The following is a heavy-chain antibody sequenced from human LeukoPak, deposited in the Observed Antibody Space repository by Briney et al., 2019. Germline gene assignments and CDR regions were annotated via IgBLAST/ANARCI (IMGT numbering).Heavy chain of an antibody. D-gene: IGHD3-16*01. J-gene: IGHJ6*03. Sequence: GGSLRLSCAAAGFTFSSYAMRWVRQAPGKGRKWVSTINDNGDGTYYADSVKGRFTISRDNFYNTVSLQMNSLRDEDTGVYYCAKGLRTGVGPYMGYHYYMDVWGKGATVTVSS. CDR3: AKGLRTGVGPYMGYHYYMDV. CDR1: GFTFSSYA. V-gene: IGHV3-23*01. CDR2: INDNGDGT.